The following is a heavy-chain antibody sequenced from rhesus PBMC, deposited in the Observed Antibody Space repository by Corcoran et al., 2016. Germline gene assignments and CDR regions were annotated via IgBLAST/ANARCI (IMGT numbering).Heavy chain of an antibody. D-gene: IGHD5-42*01. CDR2: FSGGSGST. J-gene: IGHJ3*01. V-gene: IGHV4S7*01. CDR3: ARALGDTWGAFDF. CDR1: GGSISGYYL. Sequence: QVQLQESGPGVVKPSETLSLTCAGSGGSISGYYLWSWIRQPPGKGLECFGYFSGGSGSTSYIPSLNSRVIISIDTSKHQFSLKLSSVTAADTAVYYCARALGDTWGAFDFWGQGLRVTVSS.